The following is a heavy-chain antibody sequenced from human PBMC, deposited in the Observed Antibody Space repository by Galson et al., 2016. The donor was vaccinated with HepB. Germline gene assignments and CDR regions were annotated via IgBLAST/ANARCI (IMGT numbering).Heavy chain of an antibody. Sequence: SLRLSCAVSGFRLSDYGMHWVRQTPDKGLEWLSVIWYDESEKYYADSVKGRFTISRDNYKNTLYLQMHSLRGEDTGMYYCAKDLEVLMATKYYFEYWGLGTLVTVSS. D-gene: IGHD5-24*01. CDR3: AKDLEVLMATKYYFEY. CDR1: GFRLSDYG. CDR2: IWYDESEK. J-gene: IGHJ4*02. V-gene: IGHV3-33*06.